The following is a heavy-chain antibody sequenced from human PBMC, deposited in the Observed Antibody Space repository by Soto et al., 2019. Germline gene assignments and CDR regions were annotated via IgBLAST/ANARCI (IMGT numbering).Heavy chain of an antibody. CDR3: AKGRPGVAAAPDY. J-gene: IGHJ4*02. CDR2: ASGSGSGT. Sequence: GGSLRLSCAALGFTFSDFAMAWVRQAPGKGLEWVSSASGSGSGTYYADSVKGRFTISRDNSKNTLFLHMTNLRAGDTALYFCAKGRPGVAAAPDYWGQGTLVTVSS. D-gene: IGHD2-21*01. CDR1: GFTFSDFA. V-gene: IGHV3-23*01.